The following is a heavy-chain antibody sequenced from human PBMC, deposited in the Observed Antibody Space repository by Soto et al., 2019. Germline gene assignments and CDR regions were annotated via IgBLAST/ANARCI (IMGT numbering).Heavy chain of an antibody. D-gene: IGHD3-22*01. CDR3: ARDLIQHHRYDSSGPMGRRDGYNWGGYYYYYGMDV. CDR2: ISYDGSNK. J-gene: IGHJ6*02. V-gene: IGHV3-30-3*01. Sequence: LRLSCAASGFTFSSYAMHWVRQAPGKGLEWVAVISYDGSNKYYADSVKGRFTISRDNSKNTLYLQMNSLRAEDTAVYYCARDLIQHHRYDSSGPMGRRDGYNWGGYYYYYGMDVWGQGTTVTVSS. CDR1: GFTFSSYA.